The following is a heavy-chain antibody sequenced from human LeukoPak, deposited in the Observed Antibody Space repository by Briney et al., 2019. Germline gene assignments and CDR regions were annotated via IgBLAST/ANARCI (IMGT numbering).Heavy chain of an antibody. J-gene: IGHJ6*02. V-gene: IGHV1-2*02. D-gene: IGHD4-17*01. CDR1: GYTFTGYY. CDR3: AREEYGDYVDDYYYGMDV. CDR2: INPNSGGT. Sequence: ASVKVSCKASGYTFTGYYMHWVRQAPGQGLEWMGWINPNSGGTNYAQKFQGRVTMTRDTSISTAYMELSRLRSDDTAVYYCAREEYGDYVDDYYYGMDVWGQGTTVTVPS.